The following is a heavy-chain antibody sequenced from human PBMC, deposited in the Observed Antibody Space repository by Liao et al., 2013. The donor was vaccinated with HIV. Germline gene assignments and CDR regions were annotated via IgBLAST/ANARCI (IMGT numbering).Heavy chain of an antibody. J-gene: IGHJ6*03. CDR3: ARARWGYDTSGLRLYYHYMDV. D-gene: IGHD3-22*01. CDR1: GGSFSGYS. CDR2: INHSGST. V-gene: IGHV4-34*01. Sequence: QVQLQQWGAGLLKPSETLSLTCAVYGGSFSGYSWSWIRQPPGKGLEWIGEINHSGSTNYNPSLKSRVTIAVDTSKNQFSLKLSSVTAADTAVYYCARARWGYDTSGLRLYYHYMDVWGKGDHGHRLL.